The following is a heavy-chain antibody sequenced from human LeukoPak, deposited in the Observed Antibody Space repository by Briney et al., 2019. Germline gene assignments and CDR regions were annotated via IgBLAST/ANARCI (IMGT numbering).Heavy chain of an antibody. J-gene: IGHJ4*02. CDR1: GFTFSSYA. Sequence: PSGRSLRLSCAASGFTFSSYAMHWVRQAPGKGLEWVAVISYDGSNKYYADSVKGRFTISRDNSKNTLYLQMDSLSAEDTAVYYCARAGSQSHVDAAMGFCNYWGQGTLVTVSS. D-gene: IGHD5-18*01. V-gene: IGHV3-30-3*01. CDR3: ARAGSQSHVDAAMGFCNY. CDR2: ISYDGSNK.